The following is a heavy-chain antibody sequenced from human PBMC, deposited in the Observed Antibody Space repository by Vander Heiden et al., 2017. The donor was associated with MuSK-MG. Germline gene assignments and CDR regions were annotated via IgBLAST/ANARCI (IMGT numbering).Heavy chain of an antibody. D-gene: IGHD4-4*01. V-gene: IGHV3-73*01. CDR2: IRSKANSYAT. Sequence: AASGFTFSGSAMHWVRQASGKGLEWVGRIRSKANSYATAYAASVKGRVTISRDDSKNTAYLQMNSLKTEDTAVYYCTRFYVGNYGGGVYYMDVWGKGTTVTVSS. J-gene: IGHJ6*03. CDR1: GFTFSGSA. CDR3: TRFYVGNYGGGVYYMDV.